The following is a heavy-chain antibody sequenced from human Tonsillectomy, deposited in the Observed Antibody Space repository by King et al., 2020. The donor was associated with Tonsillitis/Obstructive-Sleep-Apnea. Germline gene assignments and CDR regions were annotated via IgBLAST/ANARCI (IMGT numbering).Heavy chain of an antibody. Sequence: VQLVESGGGLVQPGGSLRLSCAASGFTFNSYAMSWVRQAPGKGLEWVSGISGNVVSTYYADSVHGRFTISRDNSKNTLYLQMNSLRAEDTAVYFCAKDPRYNWNDQTSLYYFDYWGQGTLVTVSS. V-gene: IGHV3-23*04. D-gene: IGHD1-20*01. J-gene: IGHJ4*02. CDR2: ISGNVVST. CDR3: AKDPRYNWNDQTSLYYFDY. CDR1: GFTFNSYA.